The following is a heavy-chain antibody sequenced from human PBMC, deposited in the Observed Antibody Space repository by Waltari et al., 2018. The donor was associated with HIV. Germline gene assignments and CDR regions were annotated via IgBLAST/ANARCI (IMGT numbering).Heavy chain of an antibody. J-gene: IGHJ6*02. CDR2: IRYDGSNK. V-gene: IGHV3-30*02. D-gene: IGHD1-1*01. CDR1: GFTFSSYG. CDR3: AKATWNVPKNYYYYGMDV. Sequence: QVQLVESGGGVVQPGGSLRLSCAASGFTFSSYGMHWVRQAPGKGLEWVAFIRYDGSNKYYADSVKGRFTISRDNSKNTLYLQMNSLRAEDTAVYYCAKATWNVPKNYYYYGMDVWGQGTTVTVSS.